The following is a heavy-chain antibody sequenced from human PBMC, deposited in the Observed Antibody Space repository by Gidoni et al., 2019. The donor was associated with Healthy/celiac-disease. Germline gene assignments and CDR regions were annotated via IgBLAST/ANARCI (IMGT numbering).Heavy chain of an antibody. J-gene: IGHJ4*02. Sequence: EVQLVESGGGPVKPGGSLRLSCAASGFTFSSYSMNWVRQAPGKGLEWVSSISSSSSYIYYADSVKGRFTISRDNAKNSLYLQMNSLRAEDTAVYYCARDAHSSYYDILTGYYSPFGYWGQGTLVTVSS. CDR2: ISSSSSYI. CDR1: GFTFSSYS. V-gene: IGHV3-21*01. D-gene: IGHD3-9*01. CDR3: ARDAHSSYYDILTGYYSPFGY.